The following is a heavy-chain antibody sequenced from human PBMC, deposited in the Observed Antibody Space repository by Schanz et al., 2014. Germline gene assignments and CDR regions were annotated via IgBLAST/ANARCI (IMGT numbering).Heavy chain of an antibody. CDR2: INHGGST. CDR1: GFTFSDYY. Sequence: VQLVESGGGLVKPGGSLRLSCAASGFTFSDYYMSWIRQPPGKGLEWIAEINHGGSTNYNPSLKSRVTMSVDTSKNQISLKLRSVTAADTAVYYCARGTRERLLLRSWQFAFDIWGQGTMVTVSS. J-gene: IGHJ3*02. D-gene: IGHD3-22*01. V-gene: IGHV4-34*01. CDR3: ARGTRERLLLRSWQFAFDI.